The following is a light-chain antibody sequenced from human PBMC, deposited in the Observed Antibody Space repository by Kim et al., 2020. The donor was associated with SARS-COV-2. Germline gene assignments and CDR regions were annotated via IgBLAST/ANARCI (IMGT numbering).Light chain of an antibody. V-gene: IGLV4-69*01. CDR3: LAWGPGIRV. CDR1: SEYKTDA. J-gene: IGLJ2*01. CDR2: VDGDGSH. Sequence: SIKLPCALKSEYKTDAIAWPQQLPEKGPRYLMNVDGDGSHTRGDGIPDRFSGSSSGAERYLTISSRQPEDEADYYCLAWGPGIRVFGGGTQLTVL.